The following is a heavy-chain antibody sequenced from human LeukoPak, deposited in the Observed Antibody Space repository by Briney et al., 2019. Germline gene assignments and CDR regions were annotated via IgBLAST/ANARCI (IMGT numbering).Heavy chain of an antibody. J-gene: IGHJ4*02. CDR3: ARVRFLERSQYYFDY. CDR2: IKQDGGEK. D-gene: IGHD3-3*01. CDR1: EFTFNIYW. V-gene: IGHV3-7*01. Sequence: SGGSLRLSCAASEFTFNIYWMSWVRRAPGKGLEWVANIKQDGGEKYYVDSVEGRFTISRDNAKNSLYLQMNSLRAEDTAMYYCARVRFLERSQYYFDYWGQGTLVTVSS.